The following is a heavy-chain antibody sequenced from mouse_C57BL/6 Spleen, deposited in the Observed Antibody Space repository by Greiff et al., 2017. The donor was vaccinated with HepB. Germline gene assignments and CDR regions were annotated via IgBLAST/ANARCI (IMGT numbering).Heavy chain of an antibody. CDR1: GYTFTSYW. D-gene: IGHD1-1*01. Sequence: QVQLQQPGAELVKPGASVKLSCKASGYTFTSYWMQWVKQRPGQGLEWIGEIDPSDSYTNYNQKFKGKATLTVDTSSSTAYMQLSSLTSEDSAVYYCARSRCYGSYAMDYWGQGTSVTVSS. V-gene: IGHV1-50*01. CDR3: ARSRCYGSYAMDY. CDR2: IDPSDSYT. J-gene: IGHJ4*01.